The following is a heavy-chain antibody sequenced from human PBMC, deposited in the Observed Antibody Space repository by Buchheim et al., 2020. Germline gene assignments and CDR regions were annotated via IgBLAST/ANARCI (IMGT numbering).Heavy chain of an antibody. D-gene: IGHD2-2*01. CDR3: ARHLGYCTSTTCYHRLDN. CDR2: IYPGDSDT. Sequence: EVQVVQSGAEVKKPGESLKISCKVSGDSFTSYWIGWVRQMPRKGLEWMGIIYPGDSDTRYSPSFQGQVTIPADKSISAAYPQWTSLKASDTAMYYCARHLGYCTSTTCYHRLDNWGQGTL. V-gene: IGHV5-51*01. J-gene: IGHJ4*02. CDR1: GDSFTSYW.